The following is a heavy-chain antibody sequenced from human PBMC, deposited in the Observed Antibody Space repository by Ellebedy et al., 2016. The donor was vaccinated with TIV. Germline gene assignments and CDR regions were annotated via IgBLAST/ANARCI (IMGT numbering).Heavy chain of an antibody. CDR1: GGSISSYY. V-gene: IGHV4-59*01. Sequence: SETLSLXXTVSGGSISSYYWSWIRQPQGKGMEWIGYIYYSGSTNYNPSLKSRVTISVDTSKNQFSLKLSSVTAADTAVYYCARDRTRLVGPGVYYYYGMDVWGQGTTVTVSS. J-gene: IGHJ6*02. D-gene: IGHD3-9*01. CDR2: IYYSGST. CDR3: ARDRTRLVGPGVYYYYGMDV.